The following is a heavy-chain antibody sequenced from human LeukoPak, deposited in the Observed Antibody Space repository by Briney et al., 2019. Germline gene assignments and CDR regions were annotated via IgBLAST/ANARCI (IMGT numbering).Heavy chain of an antibody. J-gene: IGHJ4*02. CDR2: ISSSSSYI. CDR3: TGNYYGSGSYADFDY. Sequence: PGGSLRLSCAASGFTFSSYSMNWVRQAPGKGLEWVSSISSSSSYIYYADSVKGRFTISRDNAKNLLYLQMDSLKTEDTAVYYCTGNYYGSGSYADFDYWGQGTLVTVSS. CDR1: GFTFSSYS. V-gene: IGHV3-21*04. D-gene: IGHD3-10*01.